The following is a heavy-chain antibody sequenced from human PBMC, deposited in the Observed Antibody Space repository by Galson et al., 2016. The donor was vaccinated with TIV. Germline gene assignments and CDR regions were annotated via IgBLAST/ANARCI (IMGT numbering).Heavy chain of an antibody. V-gene: IGHV3-33*03. CDR2: IENDGSNK. Sequence: SLRLSCAASGLSFSGHGMHWVRKAPGKGLEWVAFIENDGSNKYYPDSMKGRFTVSRDNSKNTLYLHMNSLRADDTAVYYLAKSLFHTIECGGRTVIFYYLGQGTLVTVSS. CDR1: GLSFSGHG. CDR3: AKSLFHTIECGGRTVIFYY. D-gene: IGHD3-3*01. J-gene: IGHJ4*02.